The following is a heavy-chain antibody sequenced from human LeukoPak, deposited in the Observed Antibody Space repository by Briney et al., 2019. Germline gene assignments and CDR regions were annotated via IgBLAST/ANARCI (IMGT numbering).Heavy chain of an antibody. Sequence: GGSLRLSCVVSGFTFSNAWMNWVRQAPGKGLEWVSALSGGGGTTYCADSVKARFTISRDNSRNTLYLQMNSLRAEDTAVYYCAKGFRDYDFTPDYWGQGTLVTVSS. CDR3: AKGFRDYDFTPDY. CDR1: GFTFSNAW. J-gene: IGHJ4*02. D-gene: IGHD3-3*01. CDR2: LSGGGGTT. V-gene: IGHV3-23*01.